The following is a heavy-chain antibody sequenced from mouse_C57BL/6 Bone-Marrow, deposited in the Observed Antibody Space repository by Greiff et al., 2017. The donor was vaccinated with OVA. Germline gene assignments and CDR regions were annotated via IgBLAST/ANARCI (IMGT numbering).Heavy chain of an antibody. D-gene: IGHD2-1*01. CDR3: VREEGYGNYFDY. Sequence: EVKVVESGGGLVQPKGSLKLSCAASGFTFNTYAMHWVRQAPGKGLEWVARIRSKSSNYATYYADSVKDRFTISRDDSQSMLDLQMNNLKTEDTAMYYCVREEGYGNYFDYWGQGTTLTVSS. V-gene: IGHV10-3*01. CDR1: GFTFNTYA. J-gene: IGHJ2*01. CDR2: IRSKSSNYAT.